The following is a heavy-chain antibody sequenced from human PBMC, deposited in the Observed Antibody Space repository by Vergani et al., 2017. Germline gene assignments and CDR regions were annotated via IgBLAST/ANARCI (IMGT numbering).Heavy chain of an antibody. Sequence: EVQLLESGGGLVQPGGSLRLSCAASGFTFSSYAMSWVRQAPGKGLEWVSAISGSGGSTYYADSVKGRFTISRDNSKNTLYLQMNSLRAEDTAVYYCAKDLSQYYYGSGSADDAFDTWGQGTMVTVSS. V-gene: IGHV3-23*01. D-gene: IGHD3-10*01. CDR2: ISGSGGST. J-gene: IGHJ3*02. CDR3: AKDLSQYYYGSGSADDAFDT. CDR1: GFTFSSYA.